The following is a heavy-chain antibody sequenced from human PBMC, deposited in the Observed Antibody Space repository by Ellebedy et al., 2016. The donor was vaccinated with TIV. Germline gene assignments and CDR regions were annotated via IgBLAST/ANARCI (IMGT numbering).Heavy chain of an antibody. V-gene: IGHV3-48*02. CDR1: GFTFSSYS. CDR2: ITSSSSTI. J-gene: IGHJ5*02. CDR3: ARDFLYYDFWSGPNWFDP. Sequence: GESLKISCAASGFTFSSYSMNWVRQAPGKGLGWVSFITSSSSTIYYADSVKGRFTISRDNAKNSLYLQMNSLRDDDTAMYFCARDFLYYDFWSGPNWFDPWGQGTLVAVSS. D-gene: IGHD3-3*01.